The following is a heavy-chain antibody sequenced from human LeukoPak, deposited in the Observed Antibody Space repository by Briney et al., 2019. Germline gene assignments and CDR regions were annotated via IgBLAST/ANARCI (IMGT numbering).Heavy chain of an antibody. CDR1: GYTFTSYA. J-gene: IGHJ6*02. CDR2: INTNTGNP. V-gene: IGHV7-4-1*02. Sequence: ASVKVSCKASGYTFTSYAMNWARQAPGQGLEWMGWINTNTGNPTYAQGFTGRFVFSLDTSVSTAYLQISSLKAEDTAVYYCAGDSSSTYYYYYGMDVWGQGTTVTVSS. D-gene: IGHD6-6*01. CDR3: AGDSSSTYYYYYGMDV.